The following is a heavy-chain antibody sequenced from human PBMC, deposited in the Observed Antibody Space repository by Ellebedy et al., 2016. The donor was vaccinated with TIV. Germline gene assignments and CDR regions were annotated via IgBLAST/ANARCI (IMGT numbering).Heavy chain of an antibody. CDR1: GFTFTNYD. J-gene: IGHJ4*02. V-gene: IGHV3-13*01. Sequence: GESLKISCAASGFTFTNYDMHWVRQATGKGLEWVSAIGTSGDTYYPGSVKGRFTISRENAKNSLYLQMNSLRAGDTAVYYCARAMSGFDYWGQGTLVTVSS. D-gene: IGHD3-10*01. CDR2: IGTSGDT. CDR3: ARAMSGFDY.